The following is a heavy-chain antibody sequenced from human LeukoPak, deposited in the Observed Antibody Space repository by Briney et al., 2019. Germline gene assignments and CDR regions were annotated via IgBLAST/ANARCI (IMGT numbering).Heavy chain of an antibody. CDR1: GYTFTNYG. J-gene: IGHJ4*02. Sequence: ASVKVSCKASGYTFTNYGFSWVRQAPGQGREWVGWISVYNGNTKYAQKLHGRVTLTTDTPTSTAYMELRSLRPDDTAVYYCARGSSSWHTEDHYWPQGTLVTVPS. D-gene: IGHD6-13*01. V-gene: IGHV1-18*04. CDR3: ARGSSSWHTEDHY. CDR2: ISVYNGNT.